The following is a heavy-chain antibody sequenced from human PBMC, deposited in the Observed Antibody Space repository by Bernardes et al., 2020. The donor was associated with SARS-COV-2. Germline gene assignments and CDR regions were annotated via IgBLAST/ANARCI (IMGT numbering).Heavy chain of an antibody. CDR2: IVSTNSYT. D-gene: IGHD1-26*01. CDR3: AIRPSGSFGMDV. CDR1: GFTFSDYC. J-gene: IGHJ6*02. V-gene: IGHV3-11*03. Sequence: GGSLRLSCAASGFTFSDYCMSWIRQAPGRGLEWVSYIVSTNSYTNYADSVRGRFTISRDNAENSLYLQMNSLRADDTAVYYCAIRPSGSFGMDVWGQGTTVTVSS.